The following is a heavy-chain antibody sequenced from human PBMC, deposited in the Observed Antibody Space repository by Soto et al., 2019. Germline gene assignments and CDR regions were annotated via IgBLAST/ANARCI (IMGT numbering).Heavy chain of an antibody. Sequence: SVKVSCKASGGTFSSYAISWVRQAPGQGLEWMGGIIPIFGTANYAQKFQGRVTITADEATSTAYMELSSLRSEDTAVYYCARESGAYCSGGSCYLNYYYYYGMDVWGQGTTVTVSS. J-gene: IGHJ6*02. V-gene: IGHV1-69*13. CDR1: GGTFSSYA. CDR3: ARESGAYCSGGSCYLNYYYYYGMDV. CDR2: IIPIFGTA. D-gene: IGHD2-15*01.